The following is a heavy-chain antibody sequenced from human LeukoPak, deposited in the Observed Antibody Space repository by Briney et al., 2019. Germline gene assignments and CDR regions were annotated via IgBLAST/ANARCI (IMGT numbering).Heavy chain of an antibody. V-gene: IGHV1-2*06. CDR1: GSTFTGYY. CDR2: INPNSGGT. J-gene: IGHJ4*02. Sequence: ASVKVSCKAAGSTFTGYYMHWVRQAPGQGLEWMGRINPNSGGTNYAQKFQGRVTMTRDTSISTAYMELSRLRSDDTAVYYCAREIVAGTNFDYWGQGTLVTVSS. CDR3: AREIVAGTNFDY. D-gene: IGHD6-19*01.